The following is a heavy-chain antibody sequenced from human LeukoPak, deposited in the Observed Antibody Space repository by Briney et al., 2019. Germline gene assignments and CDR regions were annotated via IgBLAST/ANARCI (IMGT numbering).Heavy chain of an antibody. J-gene: IGHJ4*02. CDR2: IKDNTDT. CDR1: GFSFADAW. V-gene: IGHV3-15*01. Sequence: GGSLRLSCAASGFSFADAWMTWVRQAPGKGLGWVGYIKDNTDTDYSAPVRGRFTISRDDSKNTVYLQMNSLETEDTAVYYCTTDLEAGGRGEIDYWGQGTLVTVSS. CDR3: TTDLEAGGRGEIDY. D-gene: IGHD6-13*01.